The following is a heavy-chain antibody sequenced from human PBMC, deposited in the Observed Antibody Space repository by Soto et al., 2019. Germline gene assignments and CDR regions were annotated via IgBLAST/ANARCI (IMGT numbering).Heavy chain of an antibody. CDR2: ISAYNGNT. Sequence: QVQLVQSGAEVKKPGASMKVSCKVSGYTFTSYTITWVRQAPGQGLEWMGWISAYNGNTNYAQKFQGRVTMTTDTSXSXDYGELRSLRSDDTAVYYCARGEGTWTPRNGWPLDYWGQGNLVTVSS. D-gene: IGHD2-15*01. J-gene: IGHJ4*02. CDR1: GYTFTSYT. V-gene: IGHV1-18*01. CDR3: ARGEGTWTPRNGWPLDY.